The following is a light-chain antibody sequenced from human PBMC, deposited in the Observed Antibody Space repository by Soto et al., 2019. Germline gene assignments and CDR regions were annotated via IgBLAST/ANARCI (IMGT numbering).Light chain of an antibody. V-gene: IGKV3-20*01. CDR1: QSVSSSY. CDR3: QQYVTSPLT. CDR2: GAS. Sequence: EIVLTQSPGTLSLSPGERATLSCRASQSVSSSYLAWYQQKPGQAPRLLIYGASSRDTGIPDRFSGSGSVKDFTVTISRLEPEDFAVYYCQQYVTSPLTVGGGTKVEI. J-gene: IGKJ4*01.